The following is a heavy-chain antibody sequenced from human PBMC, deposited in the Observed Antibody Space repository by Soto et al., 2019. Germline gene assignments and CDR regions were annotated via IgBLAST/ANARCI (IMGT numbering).Heavy chain of an antibody. CDR1: GFNFDDFA. Sequence: GGSLRLSCAASGFNFDDFAMHWVRRAPGKGLEWVSGISWEGGSIGYADSVKGRFIISRDNAKNSLFLQMNSLTADDTALYYCAKDHDEDFGYDLDYFNSSGQGTQVTVSS. CDR3: AKDHDEDFGYDLDYFNS. CDR2: ISWEGGSI. J-gene: IGHJ4*02. V-gene: IGHV3-9*01. D-gene: IGHD5-12*01.